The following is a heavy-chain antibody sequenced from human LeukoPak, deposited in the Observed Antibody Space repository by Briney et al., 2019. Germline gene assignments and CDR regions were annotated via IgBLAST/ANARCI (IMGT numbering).Heavy chain of an antibody. V-gene: IGHV3-23*01. CDR2: SRASDETT. D-gene: IGHD6-13*01. CDR3: AKSLCAAAGTGAFDF. Sequence: GGSMRLSCAASRFIFSSYDANWVRQAAGKWLEWVSRSRASDETTYYVHPVKGRFTISRDNSRNTLYLQMNSLVVEDTSVYYCAKSLCAAAGTGAFDFWGQGTMVTVSS. J-gene: IGHJ3*01. CDR1: RFIFSSYD.